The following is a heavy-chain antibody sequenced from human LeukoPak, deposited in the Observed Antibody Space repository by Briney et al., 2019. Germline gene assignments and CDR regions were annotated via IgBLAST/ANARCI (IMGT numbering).Heavy chain of an antibody. D-gene: IGHD3-22*01. CDR3: ARGGGYYDSSGFDY. J-gene: IGHJ4*02. V-gene: IGHV4-39*07. CDR2: IYYSGST. CDR1: GGSISSSSYY. Sequence: SETLSLTCTVSGGSISSSSYYWGWIRQPPGKGLEWIGSIYYSGSTYYNPSLKSRVTISVDTSKNQFSLKLTSVTAADTAVYYCARGGGYYDSSGFDYWGQGTLVTVSS.